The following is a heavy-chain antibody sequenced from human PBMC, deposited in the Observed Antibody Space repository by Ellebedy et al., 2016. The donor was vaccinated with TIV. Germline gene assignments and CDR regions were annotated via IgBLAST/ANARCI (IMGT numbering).Heavy chain of an antibody. Sequence: GESLKISCAASGFTFSNYAMHWVRQAPGKGLEWVAVISYDGSNKYYADSVKGRFTISRDDSKNTLCLQMNSLRVEDTAVYYCARWPSGDAPLDYWGQGTLVTVSS. CDR1: GFTFSNYA. V-gene: IGHV3-30-3*01. CDR3: ARWPSGDAPLDY. CDR2: ISYDGSNK. J-gene: IGHJ4*02. D-gene: IGHD4-17*01.